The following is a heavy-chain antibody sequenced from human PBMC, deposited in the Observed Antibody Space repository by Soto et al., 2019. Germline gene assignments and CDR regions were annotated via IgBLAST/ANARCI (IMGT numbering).Heavy chain of an antibody. CDR2: ISSSSSTI. J-gene: IGHJ4*02. D-gene: IGHD3-3*01. V-gene: IGHV3-48*01. CDR1: GFTFSSYS. CDR3: AREVFEADFWSGYYPDY. Sequence: EVQLVESGGGLVQPGGSLRLSCAASGFTFSSYSMNWVRQAPGKGLEWVSYISSSSSTIYYADSVKGRFTISRDNAKNSLYLQMNSLRAEDTAVYYCAREVFEADFWSGYYPDYWGQGTLVTVSS.